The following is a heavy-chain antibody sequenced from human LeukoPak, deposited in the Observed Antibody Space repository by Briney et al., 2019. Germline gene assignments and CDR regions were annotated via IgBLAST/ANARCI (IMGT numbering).Heavy chain of an antibody. CDR3: AKIEGKYQLANVPDH. CDR2: IRYDGNNK. D-gene: IGHD2-2*01. V-gene: IGHV3-30*02. Sequence: PGGSLKLSCAASGFTFSTYGMHWVRQAPGKGLEWVAFIRYDGNNKYYAVFVKGRFTISRDNSKNTLYLHMNSLRTEDTAVYYCAKIEGKYQLANVPDHWGQGTLVTVSS. J-gene: IGHJ4*02. CDR1: GFTFSTYG.